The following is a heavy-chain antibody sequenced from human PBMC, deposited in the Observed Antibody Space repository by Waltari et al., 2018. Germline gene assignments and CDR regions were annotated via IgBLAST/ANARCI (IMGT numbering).Heavy chain of an antibody. D-gene: IGHD4-17*01. CDR3: ARGTDYGDYDFQH. J-gene: IGHJ1*01. CDR1: GYTFTSYD. CDR2: MDAKNGNT. Sequence: QVQLVQSGADVKRPGASVMVSCKASGYTFTSYDIHWVRQATGQGLEWMGWMDAKNGNTAYAQKFQGRVTLTRDTSINTAYMDLSSLTSEDTGMYFCARGTDYGDYDFQHWGQGTLVTVSS. V-gene: IGHV1-8*01.